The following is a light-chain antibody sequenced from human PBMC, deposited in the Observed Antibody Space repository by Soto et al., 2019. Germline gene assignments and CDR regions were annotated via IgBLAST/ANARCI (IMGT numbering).Light chain of an antibody. CDR1: SSNIGSNT. CDR2: SNN. V-gene: IGLV1-44*01. Sequence: LTQPPSASGTPGQRVTISCSGSSSNIGSNTVDWYQQLPGAAPKVLMYSNNQRPSGVPDRFFGSKSGTSASLAISGLQSEDEADYYCATWDDSLRGVLFGGGTKVTVL. J-gene: IGLJ2*01. CDR3: ATWDDSLRGVL.